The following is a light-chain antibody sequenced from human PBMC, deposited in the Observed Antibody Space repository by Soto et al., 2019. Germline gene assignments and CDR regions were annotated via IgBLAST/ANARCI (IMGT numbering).Light chain of an antibody. V-gene: IGLV1-44*01. CDR3: ATWDDSLNGVL. CDR1: SSNIGGNT. Sequence: QSVLTQPPSASGTPGQRVTISCSGSSSNIGGNTVNWYQQLPGTAPKLLIHGDTLRPSGVPDRFSGSKSGTSASLAISGLQSEDEAEYYCATWDDSLNGVLFGGGTKLIVL. CDR2: GDT. J-gene: IGLJ2*01.